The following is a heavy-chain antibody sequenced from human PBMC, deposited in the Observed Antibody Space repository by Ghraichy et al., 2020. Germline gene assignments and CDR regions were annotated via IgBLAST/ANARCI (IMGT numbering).Heavy chain of an antibody. Sequence: SETLSLTCTVSGGSVSSSSYYWGWIRQPPGKGLEWIGTIYYSGSIYYNPSLKSRVTISVDTSKNQFSLKLSSVTATDTAVYYCARLFFVSYKHYFGSETHLLGHDAFDIWGQGTMVSVSS. CDR3: ARLFFVSYKHYFGSETHLLGHDAFDI. V-gene: IGHV4-39*01. D-gene: IGHD3-10*01. CDR2: IYYSGSI. CDR1: GGSVSSSSYY. J-gene: IGHJ3*02.